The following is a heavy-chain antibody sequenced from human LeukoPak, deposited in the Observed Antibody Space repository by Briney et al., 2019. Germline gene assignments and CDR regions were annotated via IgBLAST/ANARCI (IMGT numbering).Heavy chain of an antibody. V-gene: IGHV4-38-2*01. CDR2: IYHSGST. CDR3: XXXSRSWSTFDY. CDR1: YY. Sequence: YYWGXIRQPPGKGLEWIGSIYHSGSTYYNPSLKSRVTMSVDXXKNQFSLKMSSVTAADTAVYYCXXXSRSWSTFDYWGQGTLVTVSS. J-gene: IGHJ4*02. D-gene: IGHD6-13*01.